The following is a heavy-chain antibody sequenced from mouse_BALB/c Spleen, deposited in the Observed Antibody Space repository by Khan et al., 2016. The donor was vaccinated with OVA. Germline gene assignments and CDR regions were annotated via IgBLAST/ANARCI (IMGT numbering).Heavy chain of an antibody. D-gene: IGHD1-1*02. J-gene: IGHJ3*01. Sequence: VQLQESGAELVRPGVSVKISCKGSGYTFTDYAMHWVKQSHAKSLEWIGVISTHYGDASYNQKFNGQATMTADKSSSTSYMELARLTSEDSAIXYWARGGGGYRFAYWGQGTLVTVSA. CDR2: ISTHYGDA. CDR3: ARGGGGYRFAY. V-gene: IGHV1S137*01. CDR1: GYTFTDYA.